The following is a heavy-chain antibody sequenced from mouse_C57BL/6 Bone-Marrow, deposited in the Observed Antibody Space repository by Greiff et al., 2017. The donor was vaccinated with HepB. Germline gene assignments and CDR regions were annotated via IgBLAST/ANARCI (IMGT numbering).Heavy chain of an antibody. V-gene: IGHV1-78*01. CDR3: ARRGFRFITTVPYYFDY. D-gene: IGHD1-1*01. Sequence: QVQLQQSDAELVQPGASVKISCKVSGYTFTDHTIHWMKQRPEQGLEWIGYIYPRDGSTKYNEKFKGKATLTADKSSSTAYMQLSSLTSEDSAVYYCARRGFRFITTVPYYFDYWGQGTTLTVSS. CDR1: GYTFTDHT. J-gene: IGHJ2*01. CDR2: IYPRDGST.